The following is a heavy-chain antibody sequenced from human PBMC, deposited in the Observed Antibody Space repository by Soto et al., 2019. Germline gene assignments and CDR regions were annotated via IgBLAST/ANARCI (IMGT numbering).Heavy chain of an antibody. Sequence: QVQLVESGGGVVQPERSLRLSCAASGFTFSRQAMHWVRQAPGRGLEWVAVIWYDGNDKYYADAVKGRFTISRDNPKKTVYLQMNSLRGEDTAMYYCATGVLGFCTGGHCPVEYWGQGTLVTVSS. CDR2: IWYDGNDK. J-gene: IGHJ4*02. D-gene: IGHD2-8*02. V-gene: IGHV3-33*03. CDR3: ATGVLGFCTGGHCPVEY. CDR1: GFTFSRQA.